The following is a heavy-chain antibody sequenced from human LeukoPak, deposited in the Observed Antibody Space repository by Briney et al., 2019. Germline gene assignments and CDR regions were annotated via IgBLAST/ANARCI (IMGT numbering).Heavy chain of an antibody. CDR3: AKERHDYGDYGPLDY. Sequence: TGGSLRLSCAASGFTFSSYAMSWVRQAPGKGLEWVSAISGSGGSTYYADSVKGRFTISRDNSKNTLYLQMNSLRAEDTAVYYCAKERHDYGDYGPLDYWGQGTLVTVSS. D-gene: IGHD4-17*01. J-gene: IGHJ4*02. CDR1: GFTFSSYA. V-gene: IGHV3-23*01. CDR2: ISGSGGST.